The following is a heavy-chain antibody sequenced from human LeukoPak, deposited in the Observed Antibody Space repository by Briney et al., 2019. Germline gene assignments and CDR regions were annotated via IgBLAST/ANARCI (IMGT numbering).Heavy chain of an antibody. V-gene: IGHV4-59*08. Sequence: KPSETLSLTCTVSGGSISSSFWSWIRQPPGKGLEGIGYIYYSGSTNYNPSLKSRVTISIDTSKSQFSLRLTSATAADTAVYYCARHTRWFGESNFDYWGQGTLVTVSS. CDR2: IYYSGST. CDR3: ARHTRWFGESNFDY. D-gene: IGHD3-10*01. J-gene: IGHJ4*02. CDR1: GGSISSSF.